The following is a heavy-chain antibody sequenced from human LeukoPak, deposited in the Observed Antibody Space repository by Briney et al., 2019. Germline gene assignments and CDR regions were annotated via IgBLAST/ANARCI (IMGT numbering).Heavy chain of an antibody. Sequence: GGSLRLSCAASGFIFSSYAMSWVRQPRGKGLEGVSVNRTTSNEIYYADSVKGRFTISRHNSKHSLYLQMYSLRGEDTAVYYCARDLYYVGAGTYYRSDAFEIWGQGKMVTVSA. CDR1: GFIFSSYA. CDR2: NRTTSNEI. CDR3: ARDLYYVGAGTYYRSDAFEI. D-gene: IGHD3-10*01. J-gene: IGHJ3*02. V-gene: IGHV3-21*01.